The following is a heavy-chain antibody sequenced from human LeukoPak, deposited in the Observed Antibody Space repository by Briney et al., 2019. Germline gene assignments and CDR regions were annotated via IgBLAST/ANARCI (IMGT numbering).Heavy chain of an antibody. J-gene: IGHJ5*02. Sequence: SETLSLTCTVSGGSISSYYWSWIRQPPGKGLEWIGYIYYSGSTNYNPSLKSRVTISVDTSKNQFSLKLSSVTAADTAVYYCARVFKYYDILTGYYMWFDPWGQGTLVTVSS. D-gene: IGHD3-9*01. CDR3: ARVFKYYDILTGYYMWFDP. V-gene: IGHV4-59*01. CDR1: GGSISSYY. CDR2: IYYSGST.